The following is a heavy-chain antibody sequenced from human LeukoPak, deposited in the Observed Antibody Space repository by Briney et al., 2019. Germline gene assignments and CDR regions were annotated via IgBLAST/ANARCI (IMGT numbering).Heavy chain of an antibody. D-gene: IGHD3-10*01. Sequence: PSETLSLTCTVSGGSISSYYWSWIRQPPGKGLEWIGYIYYSGSTNYNPSLKSRVTISVDTSKNQFSLKLSSVTAADTAVYYCARGPMADWGQGTLVTVSS. CDR2: IYYSGST. CDR1: GGSISSYY. J-gene: IGHJ4*02. CDR3: ARGPMAD. V-gene: IGHV4-59*08.